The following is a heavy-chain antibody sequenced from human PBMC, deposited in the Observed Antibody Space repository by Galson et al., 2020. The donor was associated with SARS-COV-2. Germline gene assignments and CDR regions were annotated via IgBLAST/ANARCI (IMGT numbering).Heavy chain of an antibody. CDR3: ARDLEAAPPRGCSGGSCYSDYYYYGMDV. V-gene: IGHV1-69*13. CDR2: IIPIFGTA. J-gene: IGHJ6*02. Sequence: SVKVYCKACGGTLSSYAISWVRQAPGQGLEWMGGIIPIFGTANSAQKFQGRVTITADESTSTPYMELSSLRSEDTAVYYCARDLEAAPPRGCSGGSCYSDYYYYGMDVWGQGTTVTVSS. CDR1: GGTLSSYA. D-gene: IGHD2-15*01.